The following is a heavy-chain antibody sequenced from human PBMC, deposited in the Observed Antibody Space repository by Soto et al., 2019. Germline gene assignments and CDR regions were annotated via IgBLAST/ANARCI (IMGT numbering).Heavy chain of an antibody. D-gene: IGHD3-22*01. CDR1: GYSFAGYW. Sequence: GESLKISCRGSGYSFAGYWITWVRQKPGKGLEWMGRIDPSDSQTYYSPSFRGHVTISVTKTITTVFLQWSSLRASDTAMYYCARQIYDSDTGPNFQYYFDSWGQGTPVTVSS. CDR3: ARQIYDSDTGPNFQYYFDS. CDR2: IDPSDSQT. J-gene: IGHJ4*02. V-gene: IGHV5-10-1*01.